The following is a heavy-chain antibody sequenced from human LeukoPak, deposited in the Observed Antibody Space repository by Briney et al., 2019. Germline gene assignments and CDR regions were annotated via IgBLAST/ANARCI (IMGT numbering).Heavy chain of an antibody. CDR2: ISSSSSYI. V-gene: IGHV3-21*01. CDR3: ARDSTMVRGVNHFDY. CDR1: GFTFSSYR. Sequence: GGSLRLSCAASGFTFSSYRMNWVRQAPGKGLEWVSSISSSSSYIYYVDSVKGRFTISRDNAKNSLYLQMNSLRAEDTAVYYCARDSTMVRGVNHFDYWGQGTLVTVSS. J-gene: IGHJ4*02. D-gene: IGHD3-10*01.